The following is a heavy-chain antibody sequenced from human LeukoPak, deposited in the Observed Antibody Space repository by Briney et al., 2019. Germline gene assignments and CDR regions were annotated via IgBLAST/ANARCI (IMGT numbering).Heavy chain of an antibody. CDR2: INPSGGST. D-gene: IGHD3-10*01. CDR1: GYTFTSYY. J-gene: IGHJ4*02. V-gene: IGHV1-46*01. Sequence: GASVKVSCKASGYTFTSYYMHWVRQAPGQGLEWMGIINPSGGSTSYAQKFHGRVTITADESTSTVYMAVSSLRSEDTAVYYCSRDYTPHYYAAGQLDWGQGTRVTVSS. CDR3: SRDYTPHYYAAGQLD.